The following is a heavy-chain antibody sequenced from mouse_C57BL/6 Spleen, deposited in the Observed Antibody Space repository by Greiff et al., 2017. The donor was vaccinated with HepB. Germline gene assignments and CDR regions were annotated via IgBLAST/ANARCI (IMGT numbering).Heavy chain of an antibody. D-gene: IGHD4-1*01. CDR1: GFSLTSYG. J-gene: IGHJ3*01. Sequence: VKLMESGPGLVAPSQSLSITCTVSGFSLTSYGVDWVRQSPGKGLEWLGVIWGVGSTNYNSALKSRLSISKDNSKSQVFLKMNSLQTDDTAMYYCASGLGRRGFAYWGQGTLVTVSA. V-gene: IGHV2-6*01. CDR3: ASGLGRRGFAY. CDR2: IWGVGST.